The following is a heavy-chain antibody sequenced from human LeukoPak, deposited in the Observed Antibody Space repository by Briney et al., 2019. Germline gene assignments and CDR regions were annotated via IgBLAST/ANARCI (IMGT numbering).Heavy chain of an antibody. CDR1: GYTFTSYG. CDR2: ISAYNGNT. Sequence: ASVKVSCKASGYTFTSYGISWVRRAPGQGREWMGWISAYNGNTNYAQKLQGRVTMTTDTSTSTAYMELRSLRSDDTAVYYCASSSSSIRAFDYWGQGTLVTVSS. CDR3: ASSSSSIRAFDY. V-gene: IGHV1-18*01. J-gene: IGHJ4*02. D-gene: IGHD6-6*01.